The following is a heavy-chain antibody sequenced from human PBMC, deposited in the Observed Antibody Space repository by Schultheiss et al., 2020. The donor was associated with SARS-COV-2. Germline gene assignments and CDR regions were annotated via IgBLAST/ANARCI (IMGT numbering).Heavy chain of an antibody. CDR3: ARPERVTGYYYGMDV. D-gene: IGHD1-1*01. V-gene: IGHV4-34*01. CDR1: GGSFSGYY. Sequence: SETLSLTCAVYGGSFSGYYWSWIRQPPGKGLEWIGEINHSGSTNYNPSLKSRVTISVDTSKNQFSLKLSSVTAADTAVYYCARPERVTGYYYGMDVWGQGTTVTVSS. J-gene: IGHJ6*02. CDR2: INHSGST.